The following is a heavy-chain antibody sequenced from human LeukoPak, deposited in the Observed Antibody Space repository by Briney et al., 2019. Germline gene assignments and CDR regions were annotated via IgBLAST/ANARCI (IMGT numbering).Heavy chain of an antibody. Sequence: GGSLRLSCAPSGFAFNFFSMNWVRQVPGKGLEWISSISSDSSHIYYADSVKGRFTISSDNARNSLYLQLSSLRAGDTAVYYCARIDYYHGMDVWGQGTTVTVSS. CDR3: ARIDYYHGMDV. CDR1: GFAFNFFS. CDR2: ISSDSSHI. J-gene: IGHJ6*02. V-gene: IGHV3-21*01.